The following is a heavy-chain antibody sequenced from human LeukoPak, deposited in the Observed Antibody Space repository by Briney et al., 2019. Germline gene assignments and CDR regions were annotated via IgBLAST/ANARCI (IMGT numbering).Heavy chain of an antibody. V-gene: IGHV3-74*01. Sequence: GGSLRLSCAASGFTFSSYWMDWVRQAPGKGLVWVSRIYSDGSSTGYADSVKGRFTISRDNAKNTLYLQMNSLRAEDTAVYYCAKFYYGSGSHFDYWGQGTLVTVSS. D-gene: IGHD3-10*01. CDR3: AKFYYGSGSHFDY. CDR2: IYSDGSST. J-gene: IGHJ4*02. CDR1: GFTFSSYW.